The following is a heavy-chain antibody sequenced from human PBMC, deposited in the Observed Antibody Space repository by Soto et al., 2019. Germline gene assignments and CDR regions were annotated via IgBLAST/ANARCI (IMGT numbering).Heavy chain of an antibody. V-gene: IGHV1-18*01. Sequence: ASVKVSCKASGYTFTSYGISWVRQAPGQGLEWMGWISAYNGNTNYAQKLQGRVTMTTDTSTSTAYMELRSLRSDDTAVYYCAENRDYGDYVGGWLDVWGQGTTVTVSS. J-gene: IGHJ6*02. CDR2: ISAYNGNT. CDR3: AENRDYGDYVGGWLDV. D-gene: IGHD4-17*01. CDR1: GYTFTSYG.